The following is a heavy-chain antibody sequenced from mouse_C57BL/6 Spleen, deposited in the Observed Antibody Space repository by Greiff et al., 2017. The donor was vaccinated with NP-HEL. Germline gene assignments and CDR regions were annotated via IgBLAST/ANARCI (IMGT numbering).Heavy chain of an antibody. V-gene: IGHV1-22*01. J-gene: IGHJ4*01. CDR1: GYTFTDYN. CDR2: INPNNGGT. Sequence: EVKLQESGPELVKPGASVKMSCKASGYTFTDYNMHWVKQSHGKSLEWIGYINPNNGGTSYNQKFKGKATLTVNKSSSTAYMELRSLTSEDSAVYYCARESTVVAYYYAMDYWGQGTSVTVSS. D-gene: IGHD1-1*01. CDR3: ARESTVVAYYYAMDY.